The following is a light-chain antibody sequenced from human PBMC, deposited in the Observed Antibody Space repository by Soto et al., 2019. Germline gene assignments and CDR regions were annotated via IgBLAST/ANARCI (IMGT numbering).Light chain of an antibody. J-gene: IGLJ2*01. V-gene: IGLV3-21*04. CDR1: NIGSKS. CDR2: YDS. CDR3: QVWDSSSDHPI. Sequence: VLTQPPSVSVAPGKTARITCGGNNIGSKSVHWYQQKPGQAPVLVIYYDSDRPSGIPERFSGSNSGNTATLTISRVEAGDEADYYCQVWDSSSDHPIFGGGTKLTVL.